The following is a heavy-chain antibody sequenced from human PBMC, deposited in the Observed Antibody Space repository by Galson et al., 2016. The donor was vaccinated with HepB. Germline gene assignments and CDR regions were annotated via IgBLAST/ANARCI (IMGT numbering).Heavy chain of an antibody. CDR1: GFTFSNYG. V-gene: IGHV3-23*01. CDR2: ISRDGGRT. D-gene: IGHD3-9*01. Sequence: SLRLSCAVSGFTFSNYGMYWVRQAPGKGLEWVSGISRDGGRTYYADSVKGRFTIFRDNSKKTLYLQLKSLRAEDTANYYCVKHPVTTFDILTEYDGDVWGQGTTVYVSS. CDR3: VKHPVTTFDILTEYDGDV. J-gene: IGHJ6*02.